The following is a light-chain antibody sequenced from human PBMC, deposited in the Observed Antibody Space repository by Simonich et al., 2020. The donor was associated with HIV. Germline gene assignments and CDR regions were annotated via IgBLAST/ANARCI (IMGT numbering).Light chain of an antibody. Sequence: DIVMTQTPLSLSVTPGQPASISCKSSQSLLHSDGRTYLYWYLQKPGQSPQLLIYEVSSRLSGVPDRFSGSGSGTDVTLKISRVEAEDVGVYYCMQGIHLPYTFGQGTKLEIK. CDR1: QSLLHSDGRTY. J-gene: IGKJ2*01. V-gene: IGKV2-29*02. CDR2: EVS. CDR3: MQGIHLPYT.